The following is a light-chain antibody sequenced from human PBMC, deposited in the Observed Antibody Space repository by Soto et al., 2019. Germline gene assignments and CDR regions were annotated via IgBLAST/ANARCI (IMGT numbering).Light chain of an antibody. V-gene: IGLV2-14*01. Sequence: QSALTQPASVSGSPGQSITISCTGTSRDVGGYNYVSWHQQHPGKAPKVIITEVSNRPSGVSNRFSGSKSGNTASLTISGLQAEDEADYYCSSFTSSNTHVFGTGTKVTVL. CDR2: EVS. CDR3: SSFTSSNTHV. J-gene: IGLJ1*01. CDR1: SRDVGGYNY.